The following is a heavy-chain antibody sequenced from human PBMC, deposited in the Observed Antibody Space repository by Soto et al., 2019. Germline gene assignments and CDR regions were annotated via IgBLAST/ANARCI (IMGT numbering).Heavy chain of an antibody. Sequence: SETLSLTCSVSGYSVSSSDCYWAWIRQPTGKGLEWIGSMLYSGLTYYNPSLKSRVTLSVDTSKNQFSVRLNSVTASDTAVYYCAPLSVSLSGPYGIHVWGQGTTVTVSS. CDR1: GYSVSSSDCY. D-gene: IGHD2-15*01. J-gene: IGHJ6*02. CDR3: APLSVSLSGPYGIHV. V-gene: IGHV4-39*01. CDR2: MLYSGLT.